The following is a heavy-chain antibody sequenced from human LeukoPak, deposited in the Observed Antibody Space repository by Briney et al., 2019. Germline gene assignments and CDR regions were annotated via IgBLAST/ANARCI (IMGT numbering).Heavy chain of an antibody. Sequence: ASVKVSCKASGYSFSGYCLHWVRQAPGQGLEWMGRIIPILGIANYAQKFQGRVTITADKSTSTAYMELSSLRSEDTAVYYCARRATVVTPGAFDYWGQGTLVTVSS. CDR3: ARRATVVTPGAFDY. CDR2: IIPILGIA. V-gene: IGHV1-69*02. D-gene: IGHD4-23*01. CDR1: GYSFSGYC. J-gene: IGHJ4*02.